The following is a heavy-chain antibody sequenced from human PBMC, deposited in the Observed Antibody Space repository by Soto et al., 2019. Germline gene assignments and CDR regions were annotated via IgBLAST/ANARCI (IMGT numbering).Heavy chain of an antibody. D-gene: IGHD3-9*01. J-gene: IGHJ4*02. Sequence: SVKVSCKASGGTFSSYAISWVRQAPGQGLEWMGGIIPIFGTANYAQKFQGRVTITADESTSTAYMELSSLRSEDTAVYYCARDPSQLRYFDWPLDYWGQGTLVTVSS. CDR2: IIPIFGTA. V-gene: IGHV1-69*13. CDR1: GGTFSSYA. CDR3: ARDPSQLRYFDWPLDY.